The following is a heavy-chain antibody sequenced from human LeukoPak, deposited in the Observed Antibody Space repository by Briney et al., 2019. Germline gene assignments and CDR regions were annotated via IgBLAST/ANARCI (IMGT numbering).Heavy chain of an antibody. CDR3: ARSVRYFDL. D-gene: IGHD5/OR15-5a*01. CDR1: GGSFSGYY. V-gene: IGHV4-34*01. J-gene: IGHJ2*01. Sequence: SETLSLTCAVYGGSFSGYYWSWIRRPPGKGLEWIGEINHSGSTNYNPSLKSRVTISVDTSKNQFSLKLSSVTAADTAVYYCARSVRYFDLWGRGTLVTVSS. CDR2: INHSGST.